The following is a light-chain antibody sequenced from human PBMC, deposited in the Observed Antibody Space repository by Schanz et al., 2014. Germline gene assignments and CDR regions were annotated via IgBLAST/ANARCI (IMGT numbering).Light chain of an antibody. Sequence: DIQMTQSPSTLSASVGDRVTLTCRASQSISTWLAWYQQKPGKAPKVLIYDASSLESGVPSRFSGSGSGTEFTLTITSLQPDDFATYYCQQYNSYSQTFGQGTRLQIK. CDR2: DAS. CDR3: QQYNSYSQT. V-gene: IGKV1-5*01. J-gene: IGKJ2*01. CDR1: QSISTW.